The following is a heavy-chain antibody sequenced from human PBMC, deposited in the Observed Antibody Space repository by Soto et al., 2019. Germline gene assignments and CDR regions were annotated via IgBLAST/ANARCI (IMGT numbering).Heavy chain of an antibody. V-gene: IGHV3-23*01. CDR2: ISGSGGST. D-gene: IGHD3-3*01. J-gene: IGHJ5*02. CDR1: GFTFSSYA. Sequence: EVQLLESGGGLVQPGGSLRLSCAASGFTFSSYAMSWVRQAPGKGLEWVSAISGSGGSTYYADSVKGRFTISRDNSKNTLYLQMNSLRAEDTAVYYCAKVGDPDYDFWSGYSTENWFDPWGQGTLVTVSS. CDR3: AKVGDPDYDFWSGYSTENWFDP.